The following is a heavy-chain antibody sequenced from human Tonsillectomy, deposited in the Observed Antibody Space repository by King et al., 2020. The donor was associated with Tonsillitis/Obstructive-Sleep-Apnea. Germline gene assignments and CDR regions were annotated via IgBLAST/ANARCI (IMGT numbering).Heavy chain of an antibody. D-gene: IGHD3-16*02. CDR1: GFTFSNAW. CDR3: TTDWVYDYIWGSYRHDAFDI. Sequence: QLVQSGGGLVKPGGSLRLSCAASGFTFSNAWMSWVRQAPGKGLEWVGRIKSKTDGGTTDYAAPVKGRFTISRDDSKNTLYLQMNRLKTEDTAVYYCTTDWVYDYIWGSYRHDAFDIWGQGTMVTVSS. CDR2: IKSKTDGGTT. V-gene: IGHV3-15*01. J-gene: IGHJ3*02.